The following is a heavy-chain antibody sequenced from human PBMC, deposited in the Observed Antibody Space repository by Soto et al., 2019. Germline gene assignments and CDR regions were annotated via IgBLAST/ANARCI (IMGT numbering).Heavy chain of an antibody. V-gene: IGHV4-34*01. CDR2: INHSGST. Sequence: SETLSLTCAVYGGSFSGYYWSWIRQPPGKGLEWIGEINHSGSTNYNPSLKSRVTISVDTSKNQFSLKLSSVTAADTAVYYCARDRLLWLLGSQTKYNWFHPWGQGTLVTVSS. CDR1: GGSFSGYY. CDR3: ARDRLLWLLGSQTKYNWFHP. J-gene: IGHJ5*02. D-gene: IGHD3-10*01.